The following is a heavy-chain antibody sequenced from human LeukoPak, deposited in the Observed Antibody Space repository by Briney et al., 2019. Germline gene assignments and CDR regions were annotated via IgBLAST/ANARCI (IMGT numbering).Heavy chain of an antibody. D-gene: IGHD2-15*01. CDR3: ARDHVVGLAPFDP. Sequence: GASVKVSCKASGYTFTDYAMHWVRQAPGERLEWMGWINTGKGNTKYSQTFQGRVTITMDTSASTAYMELSSLRSEDTAVYYCARDHVVGLAPFDPWGQGTLVTVSS. CDR1: GYTFTDYA. V-gene: IGHV1-3*04. CDR2: INTGKGNT. J-gene: IGHJ5*02.